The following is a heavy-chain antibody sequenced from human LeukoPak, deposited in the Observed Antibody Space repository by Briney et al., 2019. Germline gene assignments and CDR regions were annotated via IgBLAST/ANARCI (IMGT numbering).Heavy chain of an antibody. J-gene: IGHJ4*02. CDR2: IYYSGST. V-gene: IGHV4-38-2*02. CDR3: ASRKLGNDY. D-gene: IGHD7-27*01. CDR1: GYSISSGYY. Sequence: SETLSLTCTVSGYSISSGYYWGWIRQPPGKGLEWIGTIYYSGSTFYNPSLKSRVTISVDTSKNQFSLKLISVTAADTAVYYCASRKLGNDYWGQGTLVTVSS.